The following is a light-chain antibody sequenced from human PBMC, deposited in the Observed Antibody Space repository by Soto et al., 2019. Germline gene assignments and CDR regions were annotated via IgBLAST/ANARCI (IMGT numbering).Light chain of an antibody. V-gene: IGLV2-14*01. CDR3: LSYTSSTTLV. CDR1: SSDVGFYNY. CDR2: EVR. Sequence: QSALTQPASVSGSPGQSITISCTGTSSDVGFYNYVSWYQQYPDKAPKLILSEVRNRPSGVSSRFSGSKSGNTASLTISGLQAEDEADYYCLSYTSSTTLVFGGGTQLTVL. J-gene: IGLJ2*01.